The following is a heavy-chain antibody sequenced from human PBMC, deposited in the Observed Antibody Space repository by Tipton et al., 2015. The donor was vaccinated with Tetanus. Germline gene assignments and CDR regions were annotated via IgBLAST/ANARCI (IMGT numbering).Heavy chain of an antibody. D-gene: IGHD2-8*02. CDR3: ARVLRYSTRGGWDDAFDI. CDR2: ISPSGNT. J-gene: IGHJ3*02. Sequence: QLVQSGAEVKPSETLSLTCAVYGGSFSNYFWRWIRQPPGKGLEWIGEISPSGNTNYNPSLKSRVTISADTSRNQFSLKLNSVTVEDTAVYFCARVLRYSTRGGWDDAFDIWGQGTMVTVSS. V-gene: IGHV4-34*01. CDR1: GGSFSNYF.